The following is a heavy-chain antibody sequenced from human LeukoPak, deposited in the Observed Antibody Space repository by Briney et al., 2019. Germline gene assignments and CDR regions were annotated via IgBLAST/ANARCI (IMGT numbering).Heavy chain of an antibody. CDR3: ARGLGYYDSSVGY. J-gene: IGHJ4*02. CDR1: GGSITSYY. D-gene: IGHD3-22*01. V-gene: IGHV4-59*01. CDR2: VYYSGST. Sequence: SETLSLTCTVSGGSITSYYWSWIRQPPGKGLEWIGYVYYSGSTNYNPSLKSRVTISVDTSKNQFSLKLSSVTAADTAVYHCARGLGYYDSSVGYWGQGTLVTVSS.